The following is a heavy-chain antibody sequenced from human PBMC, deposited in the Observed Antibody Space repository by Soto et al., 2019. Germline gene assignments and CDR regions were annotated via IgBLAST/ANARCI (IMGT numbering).Heavy chain of an antibody. CDR2: MNPNSGNT. D-gene: IGHD6-13*01. Sequence: QVQLVQSGAEVKKPGASVKVSCKASGYTFTSYDINWVRQATGQGLEWMVWMNPNSGNTGYAQKFQGRVTMTRNTSISTAYMELSSLRSEDTAVYYCARIGSSWHSFYYYYYGMDVWGQGTTVTVSS. J-gene: IGHJ6*02. CDR3: ARIGSSWHSFYYYYYGMDV. CDR1: GYTFTSYD. V-gene: IGHV1-8*01.